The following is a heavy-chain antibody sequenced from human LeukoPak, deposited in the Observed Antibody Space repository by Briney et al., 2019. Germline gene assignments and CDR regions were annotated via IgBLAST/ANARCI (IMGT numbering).Heavy chain of an antibody. CDR3: AAGGRNCFDY. CDR1: GFTFTSSA. Sequence: SVKVSCKASGFTFTSSAVQWVRQAGGHRLEWIGWIVVGRGNTNYAQKFQERVTITRDMSTSTAYMELSSLRSEDTAVYYCAAGGRNCFDYWGQRTLVTVSS. V-gene: IGHV1-58*01. CDR2: IVVGRGNT. J-gene: IGHJ4*02. D-gene: IGHD1-1*01.